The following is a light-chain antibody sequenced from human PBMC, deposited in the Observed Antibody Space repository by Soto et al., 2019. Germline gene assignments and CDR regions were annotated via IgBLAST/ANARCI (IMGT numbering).Light chain of an antibody. J-gene: IGKJ2*01. V-gene: IGKV3-15*01. CDR2: GAS. CDR1: QSVASN. CDR3: HQYHNSPPQYT. Sequence: EIVMTQSPASLSVSPGDGATLSCRASQSVASNVAWYQQKPGQGPRLLIHGASTRAVGVPARFSGSGSGTDFSLTIHSLQSEDFAVYYCHQYHNSPPQYTFGQETKLQIK.